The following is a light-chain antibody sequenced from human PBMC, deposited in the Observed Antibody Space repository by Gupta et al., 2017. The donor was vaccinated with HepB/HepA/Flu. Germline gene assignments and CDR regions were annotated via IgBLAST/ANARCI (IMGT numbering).Light chain of an antibody. CDR3: CSYAGSYTLV. J-gene: IGLJ2*01. Sequence: QSALTQPRPVSGSPGQSVTISCTGTSSDVGGYNYVSWYQQHPGKASKLMIYDVSKRPSGVPDRFSGSKSGNTASLTISGLQAEDEADYYCCSYAGSYTLVFGGGTKLTVL. CDR1: SSDVGGYNY. V-gene: IGLV2-11*01. CDR2: DVS.